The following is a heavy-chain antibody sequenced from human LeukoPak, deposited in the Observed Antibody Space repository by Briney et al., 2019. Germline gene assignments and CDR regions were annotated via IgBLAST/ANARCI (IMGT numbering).Heavy chain of an antibody. CDR2: TRNKANSYTT. D-gene: IGHD4-17*01. Sequence: GGSLRLSCAASGFTFSDHYMDWVRQAPGKGLEWVGRTRNKANSYTTEYAASVKGKFTISRDDSKNSLYLQMNSLKTEDTAVYYCARRFITVTTPSFDYWGQGTLVTVSS. CDR3: ARRFITVTTPSFDY. J-gene: IGHJ4*02. CDR1: GFTFSDHY. V-gene: IGHV3-72*01.